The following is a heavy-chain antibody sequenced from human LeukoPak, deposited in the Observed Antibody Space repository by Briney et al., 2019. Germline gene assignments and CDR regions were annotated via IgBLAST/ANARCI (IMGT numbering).Heavy chain of an antibody. Sequence: SETLSLTCTVSGGSISSSFWSWVRQPPGKGLEWIGYIYSSGSGSTSYNPSLKSRVTISVDTSKNQFSLNLSSVTAADTAVYYCATLYSSAWAAFDFWGQGAPVTVSS. CDR3: ATLYSSAWAAFDF. CDR1: GGSISSSF. D-gene: IGHD6-19*01. V-gene: IGHV4-59*01. CDR2: IYSSGSGST. J-gene: IGHJ4*02.